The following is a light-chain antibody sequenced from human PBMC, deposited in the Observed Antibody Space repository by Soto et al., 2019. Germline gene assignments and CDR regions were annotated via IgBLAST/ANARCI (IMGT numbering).Light chain of an antibody. J-gene: IGKJ5*01. V-gene: IGKV3-11*01. CDR1: QSVSSN. CDR3: QNRNHWPPGAT. CDR2: GAS. Sequence: EIVMTQSPATLSVSPGERATLSCGASQSVSSNSLAWYQQKPGQAPRLLIYGASNRATGTPARLSGSGSGKDFTLTISSLEPEDSAISYCQNRNHWPPGATFGQGTRLEIK.